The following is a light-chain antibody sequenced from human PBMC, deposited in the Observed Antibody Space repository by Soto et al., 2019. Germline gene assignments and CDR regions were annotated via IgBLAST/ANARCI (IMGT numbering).Light chain of an antibody. CDR2: DAS. J-gene: IGKJ2*01. Sequence: AIQLTQSPSSLSASVGDRVTITCRASQGISSALAWYQQKPGKAPKLLIYDASSLESGVPSRFSGSGSGTDFTLTLSSLPPEDFATYYCQQFRTFGQGTKLEIK. CDR1: QGISSA. V-gene: IGKV1-13*02. CDR3: QQFRT.